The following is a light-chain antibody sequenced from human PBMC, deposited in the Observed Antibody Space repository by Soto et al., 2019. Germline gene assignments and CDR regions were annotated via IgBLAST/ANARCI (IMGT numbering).Light chain of an antibody. CDR2: GAS. J-gene: IGKJ2*01. CDR1: QSLSSTY. Sequence: EIVLTQSPGTLSLSPGERATLSCRASQSLSSTYLAWYQLRPGQPPRLIIYGASSRATGIPDRFSASGSGTDFTLTISRLEPEDFAVYYCQQYGSSPPYTFGQGTKLEIK. V-gene: IGKV3-20*01. CDR3: QQYGSSPPYT.